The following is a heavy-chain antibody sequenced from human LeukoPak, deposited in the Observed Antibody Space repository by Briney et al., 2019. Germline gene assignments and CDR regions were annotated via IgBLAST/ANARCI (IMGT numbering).Heavy chain of an antibody. J-gene: IGHJ4*02. CDR2: YASGTT. Sequence: SETLSLTCSVSGASLTIYYWNWIRQPAGKGLEWIGRYASGTTTHNPSLKSQFTMSIDTSKNQIALKLTSVTAADTAVYYCATGDHSFDNWGQGTLVTVTP. CDR1: GASLTIYY. V-gene: IGHV4-4*07. CDR3: ATGDHSFDN. D-gene: IGHD7-27*01.